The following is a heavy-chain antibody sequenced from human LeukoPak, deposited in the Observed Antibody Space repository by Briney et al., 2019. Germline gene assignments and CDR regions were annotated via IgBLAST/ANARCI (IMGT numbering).Heavy chain of an antibody. CDR3: ARRRLAAADNGIDI. Sequence: PGESLKISCQSSGYSFTSYWIGWVRQMPGKGLEWMGIIYPDDSDAKYSPSFQGQVTISADKSISSAYLQWSSLKASDTAMYYCARRRLAAADNGIDIWGQGTMVTVSS. J-gene: IGHJ3*02. D-gene: IGHD6-13*01. CDR1: GYSFTSYW. V-gene: IGHV5-51*01. CDR2: IYPDDSDA.